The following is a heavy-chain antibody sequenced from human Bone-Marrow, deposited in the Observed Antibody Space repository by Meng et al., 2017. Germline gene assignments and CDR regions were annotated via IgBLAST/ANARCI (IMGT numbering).Heavy chain of an antibody. CDR3: GRDQGRELINH. CDR2: IYHSGNT. V-gene: IGHV4-31*03. J-gene: IGHJ4*02. D-gene: IGHD1-7*01. CDR1: GGSISRGSYF. Sequence: QVQLPASGPGLVKPSHTLSLPCTVSGGSISRGSYFWRWIRQHPGKGLEWIGYIYHSGNTYYNPSLKSRVTLSVDTSKNQFSLKLSSVTAADTAVYYRGRDQGRELINHWGQGTLVTVSS.